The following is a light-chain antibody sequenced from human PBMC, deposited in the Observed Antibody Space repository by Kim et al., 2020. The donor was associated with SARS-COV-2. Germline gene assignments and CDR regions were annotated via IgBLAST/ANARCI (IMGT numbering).Light chain of an antibody. CDR3: SSYRRVSTIL. CDR1: SSDVGGYKY. CDR2: DVT. V-gene: IGLV2-14*03. Sequence: GQSSTISCTGTSSDVGGYKYVSWYQQYPGKAPKLMLYDVTNRPAGVSYRFSGSKSGNTASLTISGLQAEDEADYYCSSYRRVSTILFGAGTQLTVL. J-gene: IGLJ2*01.